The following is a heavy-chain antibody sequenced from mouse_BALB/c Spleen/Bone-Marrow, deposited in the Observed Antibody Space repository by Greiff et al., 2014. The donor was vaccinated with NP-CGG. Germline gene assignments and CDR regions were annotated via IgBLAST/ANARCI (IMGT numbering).Heavy chain of an antibody. CDR3: TSYDWFAY. CDR2: IDPETGGT. J-gene: IGHJ3*01. D-gene: IGHD2-12*01. V-gene: IGHV1-15*01. CDR1: GYTFTDYE. Sequence: VNLLESGAELVRPGASVTLSCKASGYTFTDYEMHWVKQTPVHGLEWIGAIDPETGGTAYNQKFKGKATLTADKSSSTAYMELHSLTSEDSAVYYCTSYDWFAYWGQGTLVTVSA.